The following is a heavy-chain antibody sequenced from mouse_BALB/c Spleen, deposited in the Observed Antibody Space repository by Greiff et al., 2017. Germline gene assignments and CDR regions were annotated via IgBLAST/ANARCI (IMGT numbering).Heavy chain of an antibody. J-gene: IGHJ2*01. CDR2: IDPENGDT. D-gene: IGHD2-10*01. Sequence: EVQLQESGAELVRSGASVKLSCTASGFNIKDYYMHWVKQRPEQGLEWIGWIDPENGDTEYAPKFQGKATMTADTSSNTAYLQLSSLTSEDTAVYYCSPYYGNYRGFDYLGQGTTLTVSS. CDR3: SPYYGNYRGFDY. V-gene: IGHV14-4*02. CDR1: GFNIKDYY.